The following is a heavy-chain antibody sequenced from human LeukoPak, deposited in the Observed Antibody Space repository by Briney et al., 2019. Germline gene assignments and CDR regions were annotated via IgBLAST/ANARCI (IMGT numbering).Heavy chain of an antibody. CDR3: ARDWLGYSGSYFWFDP. D-gene: IGHD1-26*01. CDR1: GFTFSSYW. V-gene: IGHV3-7*01. Sequence: PGGSLRLSCAASGFTFSSYWMSCVRQAPGKGLEWVANIKQDGSEKYYVDSVKGRFTISRDNAKNSLCLQMNSLRAEDTAVYYCARDWLGYSGSYFWFDPWGQGTLVTVSS. CDR2: IKQDGSEK. J-gene: IGHJ5*02.